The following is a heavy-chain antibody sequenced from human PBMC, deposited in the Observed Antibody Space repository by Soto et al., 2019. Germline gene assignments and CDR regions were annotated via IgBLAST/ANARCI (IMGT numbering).Heavy chain of an antibody. D-gene: IGHD4-17*01. Sequence: QVQLVQSGAEVKKPGSSVKVSCKASGGTFSSYAISWVRQAPGQGLEWMGGIIPIFGTANYAQKFQGRVTITADQSTSTAYMELSSLRSEDTAVYYCARDLGSGTRVTTPDFDYWGQGTLVTVSS. CDR2: IIPIFGTA. V-gene: IGHV1-69*01. CDR3: ARDLGSGTRVTTPDFDY. J-gene: IGHJ4*02. CDR1: GGTFSSYA.